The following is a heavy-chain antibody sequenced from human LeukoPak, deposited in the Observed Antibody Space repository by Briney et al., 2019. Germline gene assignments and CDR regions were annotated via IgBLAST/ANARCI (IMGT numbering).Heavy chain of an antibody. CDR1: GFTFSNYG. J-gene: IGHJ1*01. CDR3: ARILYCTSISCYSS. CDR2: IDPDGSNT. V-gene: IGHV3-74*01. D-gene: IGHD2-2*01. Sequence: PGGSLRLSCAASGFTFSNYGMHWVRQAPGKGLVWVSRIDPDGSNTTYADSVKGRFTISRDNAKNTLYLQMNSLRAEDTAVYYCARILYCTSISCYSSWGQGTLVTVSS.